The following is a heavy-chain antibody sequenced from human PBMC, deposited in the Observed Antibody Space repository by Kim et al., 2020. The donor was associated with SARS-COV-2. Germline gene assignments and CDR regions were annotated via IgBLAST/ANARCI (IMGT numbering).Heavy chain of an antibody. CDR2: IYYSGST. V-gene: IGHV4-59*13. J-gene: IGHJ4*02. CDR3: ARARFLYDSSGYVGYFDY. D-gene: IGHD3-22*01. Sequence: SETLSLTCTVSGGSISSYYWSWIRQPPGKGLEWIGYIYYSGSTNYNPSLKSRVTISVDTSKNQFSLKLSSVTAADTAVYYCARARFLYDSSGYVGYFDYWGQGTLVTVSS. CDR1: GGSISSYY.